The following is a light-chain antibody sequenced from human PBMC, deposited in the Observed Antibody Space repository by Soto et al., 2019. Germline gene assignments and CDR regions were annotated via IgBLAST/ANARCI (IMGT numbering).Light chain of an antibody. CDR1: SSDVGGYNF. Sequence: QSVLTQPPSASGSPGQSVTISCTGTSSDVGGYNFVSWYQQHPGKAPKVLIYEVTKRPSGVPDRFSGSKSGNTASLTVSWLQADDEADYFCSSYGGTISKVFGGGTKLTVL. J-gene: IGLJ2*01. CDR3: SSYGGTISKV. V-gene: IGLV2-8*01. CDR2: EVT.